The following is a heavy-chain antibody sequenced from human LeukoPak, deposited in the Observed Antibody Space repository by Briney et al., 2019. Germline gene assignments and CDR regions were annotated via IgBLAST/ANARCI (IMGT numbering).Heavy chain of an antibody. CDR2: IKEDGSQK. J-gene: IGHJ4*02. D-gene: IGHD3-10*01. CDR3: AGDRGYLQFDY. CDR1: GFTFSSRW. V-gene: IGHV3-7*03. Sequence: GGSLRLSCSASGFTFSSRWMSWVRQAPGKGLEWVANIKEDGSQKYYADSVKGRFTISRDNAKNSLYLQLSSLRAEDTAMYYCAGDRGYLQFDYWGQGTLVTVSS.